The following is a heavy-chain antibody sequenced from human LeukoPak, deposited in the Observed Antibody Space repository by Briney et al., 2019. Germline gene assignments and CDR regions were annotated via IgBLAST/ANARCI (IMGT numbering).Heavy chain of an antibody. V-gene: IGHV1-8*01. J-gene: IGHJ4*02. D-gene: IGHD1/OR15-1a*01. CDR1: GYTFTNFD. CDR2: MNPVSGKA. CDR3: ARAPMGTAPLY. Sequence: ASVKVSCKASGYTFTNFDINWARQAPGQGLEWMGWMNPVSGKAGSAQKFQGRVTLTRDTSISTAYMEVSSLRFDDTAFYYCARAPMGTAPLYWGQGTLVTVSS.